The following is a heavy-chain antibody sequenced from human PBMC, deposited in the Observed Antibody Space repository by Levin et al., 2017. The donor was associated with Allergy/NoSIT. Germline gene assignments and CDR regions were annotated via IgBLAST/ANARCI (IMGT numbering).Heavy chain of an antibody. CDR2: IHWDDDK. V-gene: IGHV2-5*02. D-gene: IGHD3-10*01. J-gene: IGHJ4*02. CDR1: GFSLSTSGVA. CDR3: AHKYYYGSGRSFDY. Sequence: SGPTLVKPAQTLTLTCTFSGFSLSTSGVAVGWIRQPPGKALEWLALIHWDDDKYYSPSLKSRLTVAKDTSKNQVVLTMTNMDPVDTGTYYCAHKYYYGSGRSFDYWSQGTLVTVSS.